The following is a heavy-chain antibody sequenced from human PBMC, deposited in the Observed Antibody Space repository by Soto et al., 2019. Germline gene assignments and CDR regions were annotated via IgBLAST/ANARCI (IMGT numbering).Heavy chain of an antibody. CDR1: GYSFTSYW. CDR3: ARVSNRYCSSTSCYYH. D-gene: IGHD2-2*01. V-gene: IGHV5-51*01. J-gene: IGHJ4*02. CDR2: IYPGDSDT. Sequence: PGDSLKISCKGSGYSFTSYWIGWVRQMPGKGLEWMGIIYPGDSDTRYSPSFQGQVTISADKSISTAYLQWSSLKASDTAMYYCARVSNRYCSSTSCYYHWGQGTLVTVSS.